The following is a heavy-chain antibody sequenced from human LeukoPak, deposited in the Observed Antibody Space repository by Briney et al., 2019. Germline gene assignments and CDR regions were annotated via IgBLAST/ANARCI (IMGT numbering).Heavy chain of an antibody. CDR1: GYTFTSYD. D-gene: IGHD3-3*01. V-gene: IGHV1-2*02. Sequence: ASVKVSCKASGYTFTSYDINWVRQATGQGLEWMGWINPNSGGTNYAQKFQGRVTMTRDTSISTAYMELSRLRSDDTAVYYCARVPTYYDFWSGYYRFDPWGQGTLVTVSS. CDR2: INPNSGGT. J-gene: IGHJ5*02. CDR3: ARVPTYYDFWSGYYRFDP.